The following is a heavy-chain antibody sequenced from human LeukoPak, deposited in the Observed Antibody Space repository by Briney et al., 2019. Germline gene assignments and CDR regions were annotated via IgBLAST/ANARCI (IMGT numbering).Heavy chain of an antibody. CDR3: ARDRLVGAIGEFDY. CDR2: IIPIFGTA. Sequence: ASVKVSCKASGGTFSSYAISWVRQAPGQGLEWMGGIIPIFGTANYAQKFQGRVTITADESTSTAYMELSSLRSEDTAVYYCARDRLVGAIGEFDYWGQGTLVTVSS. J-gene: IGHJ4*02. V-gene: IGHV1-69*01. D-gene: IGHD1-26*01. CDR1: GGTFSSYA.